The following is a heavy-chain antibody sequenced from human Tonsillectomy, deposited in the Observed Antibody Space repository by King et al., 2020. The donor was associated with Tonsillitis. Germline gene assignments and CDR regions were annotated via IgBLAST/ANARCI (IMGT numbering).Heavy chain of an antibody. J-gene: IGHJ4*02. CDR1: CVSFSFAY. CDR2: LPSSGST. V-gene: IGHV4-34*01. CDR3: AREPGNYVDS. Sequence: PWSAFLSPPSAPLCVPFSAMCVSFSFAYWIILLHPTWTGLYFIGSLPSSGSTHYNPSLKSRVTISVDTSKNQFSLKLISVTAADTALYYCAREPGNYVDSWGQGTLVTVSS.